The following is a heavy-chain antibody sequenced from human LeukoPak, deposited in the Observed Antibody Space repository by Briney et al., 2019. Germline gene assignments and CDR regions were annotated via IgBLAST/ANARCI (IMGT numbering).Heavy chain of an antibody. Sequence: SETLSLTCTVSVGSISSYYWSWIRQPAGKGLEWIGSIYYSGSTYYNPSLKSRVTISVDTSKNQFSLKLSSVTAADTAVYYCARDTHAGPYYYYYYMDVWGKGTTVTVSS. CDR2: IYYSGST. CDR1: VGSISSYY. J-gene: IGHJ6*03. D-gene: IGHD6-13*01. V-gene: IGHV4-59*12. CDR3: ARDTHAGPYYYYYYMDV.